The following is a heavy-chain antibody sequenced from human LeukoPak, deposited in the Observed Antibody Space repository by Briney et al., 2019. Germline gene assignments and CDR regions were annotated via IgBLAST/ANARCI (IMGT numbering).Heavy chain of an antibody. J-gene: IGHJ4*02. Sequence: ASVKVSCKASGYTFTSYGISWVRQAPGQGLEWMGWISAYNGNTNYAQKLQGRVTMTTDTSTSTAYMELRSLRSDDTAEYYCAREIAAAGTGSFDYWGQGTLVTVSS. CDR1: GYTFTSYG. CDR3: AREIAAAGTGSFDY. D-gene: IGHD6-13*01. CDR2: ISAYNGNT. V-gene: IGHV1-18*01.